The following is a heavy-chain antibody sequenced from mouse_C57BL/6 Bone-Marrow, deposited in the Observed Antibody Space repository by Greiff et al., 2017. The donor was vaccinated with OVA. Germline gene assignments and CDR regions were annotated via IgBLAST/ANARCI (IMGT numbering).Heavy chain of an antibody. J-gene: IGHJ3*01. Sequence: EVQRVESGGGLVQPGGSLKLPCAASGFTFSDYGMAWVRQAPRKGPEWVAFISNLAYSIYYADTVTGRFTISRENAKNTLYLEMSSLRSEDTAMYYCARPHYDYDEAWFAYWGQGTLVTVSA. CDR1: GFTFSDYG. CDR2: ISNLAYSI. CDR3: ARPHYDYDEAWFAY. V-gene: IGHV5-15*01. D-gene: IGHD2-4*01.